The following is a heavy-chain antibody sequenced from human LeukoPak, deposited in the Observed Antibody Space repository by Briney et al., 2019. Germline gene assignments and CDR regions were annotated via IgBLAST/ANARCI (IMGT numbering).Heavy chain of an antibody. Sequence: ASVKVSCKASGYTFTSYGISWVRQAPGQGLEWMGWISAYNGNTNYAQKLQGRVTMTTDTSTSTAYMELRSLRSDDTAVYYCARFHYDFWSGYYADYGMDVWGQGTTVTVS. V-gene: IGHV1-18*01. CDR1: GYTFTSYG. CDR2: ISAYNGNT. CDR3: ARFHYDFWSGYYADYGMDV. J-gene: IGHJ6*02. D-gene: IGHD3-3*01.